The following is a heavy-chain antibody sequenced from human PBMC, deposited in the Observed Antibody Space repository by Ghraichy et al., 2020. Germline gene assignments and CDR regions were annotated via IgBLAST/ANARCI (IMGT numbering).Heavy chain of an antibody. CDR1: GFTFSNYW. Sequence: GSLRLSCASSGFTFSNYWMHWVRQAPGKGLVWVSRINSDGSDSMYADSAKGRFTISRDNSKNMLYLQMSSLRAEDTATYYCASLGGLLLTWGQGTLVTVSS. D-gene: IGHD2-15*01. CDR2: INSDGSDS. J-gene: IGHJ5*02. CDR3: ASLGGLLLT. V-gene: IGHV3-74*03.